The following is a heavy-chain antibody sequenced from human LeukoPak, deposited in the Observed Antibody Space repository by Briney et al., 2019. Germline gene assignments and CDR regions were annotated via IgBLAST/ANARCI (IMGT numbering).Heavy chain of an antibody. CDR3: ARDRTAATRSWDAFDI. CDR2: ISSSSSTI. Sequence: GGSLRLSCAASGFTFSSYSMNWVRQAPGKGLEWDSYISSSSSTIYYADSVKGRFTISRDNAKNSLYLQMNSLRAEDTAVHYCARDRTAATRSWDAFDIWGQGTMVTVSS. J-gene: IGHJ3*02. D-gene: IGHD2-15*01. V-gene: IGHV3-48*01. CDR1: GFTFSSYS.